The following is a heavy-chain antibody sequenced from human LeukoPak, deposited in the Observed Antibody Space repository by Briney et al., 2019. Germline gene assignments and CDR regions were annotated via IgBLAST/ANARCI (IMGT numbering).Heavy chain of an antibody. CDR2: IRYDGSNK. CDR3: AKDETYSSSCIDY. Sequence: GGSLRLSCAASGFTFSSYGMHWVRQAPGMGLEWVAFIRYDGSNKYYADSVKGRFTISRDNSKNTLYLQMNSLRAEDTAVYYCAKDETYSSSCIDYWGQGTLVTVSS. CDR1: GFTFSSYG. V-gene: IGHV3-30*02. D-gene: IGHD6-13*01. J-gene: IGHJ4*02.